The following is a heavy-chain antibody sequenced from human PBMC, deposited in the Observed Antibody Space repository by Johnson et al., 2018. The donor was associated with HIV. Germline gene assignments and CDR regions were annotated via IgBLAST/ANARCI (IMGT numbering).Heavy chain of an antibody. CDR1: GFIVGRNY. V-gene: IGHV3-53*01. D-gene: IGHD3-22*01. CDR2: ICSGGRT. Sequence: VQLVESRGGLIQPGGSLRLSCAASGFIVGRNYMTWVRQAPGKGLEWVSFICSGGRTYYADSVKGRFTISRDNSKNSLYLQMNSLRAEDTALYYCASSLHYYDSSGSRGAFDIWCQGTMVPVSS. CDR3: ASSLHYYDSSGSRGAFDI. J-gene: IGHJ3*02.